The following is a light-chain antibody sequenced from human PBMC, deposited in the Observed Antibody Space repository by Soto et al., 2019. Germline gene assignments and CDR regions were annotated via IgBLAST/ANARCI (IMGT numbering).Light chain of an antibody. V-gene: IGKV3-11*01. Sequence: IVLTQSPATLSLSPGERSTLSSRASQSVSSYLAWYQQKPGQAPRLLIYDASNRATGIPARFSGSGSGTDFALTISSLEPEDFAVYYCQQRSNWPKTFGQGTRLEIK. CDR1: QSVSSY. J-gene: IGKJ5*01. CDR2: DAS. CDR3: QQRSNWPKT.